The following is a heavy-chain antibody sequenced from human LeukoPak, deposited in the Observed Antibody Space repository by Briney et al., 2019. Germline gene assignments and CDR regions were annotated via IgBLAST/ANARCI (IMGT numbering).Heavy chain of an antibody. J-gene: IGHJ4*02. CDR2: ISAYNGNT. Sequence: GASVKVSCKASGYTFTSYGISWVRQAPGQGLEWTGWISAYNGNTNYAQKLQGRVTMTTDTSTSTAYMELRSLRSDDTAVYYCARSDYACSSSWYYFDYWGQGTLVTVSS. CDR3: ARSDYACSSSWYYFDY. D-gene: IGHD6-13*01. CDR1: GYTFTSYG. V-gene: IGHV1-18*01.